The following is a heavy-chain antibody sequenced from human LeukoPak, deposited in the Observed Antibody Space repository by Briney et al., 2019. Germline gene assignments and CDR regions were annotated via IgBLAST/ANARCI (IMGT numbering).Heavy chain of an antibody. CDR3: ARGGFQRVAVANRHFDH. V-gene: IGHV3-7*05. D-gene: IGHD6-19*01. CDR1: GFTFSSYW. Sequence: GGSLRLSCAASGFTFSSYWMSWVRQAPGKGLEWVANIKQDGSAKSYVDSVKGRFTISRDNAENSLSLQMNSLRAEDTAVYYCARGGFQRVAVANRHFDHWGQGTLSPSPQ. J-gene: IGHJ4*02. CDR2: IKQDGSAK.